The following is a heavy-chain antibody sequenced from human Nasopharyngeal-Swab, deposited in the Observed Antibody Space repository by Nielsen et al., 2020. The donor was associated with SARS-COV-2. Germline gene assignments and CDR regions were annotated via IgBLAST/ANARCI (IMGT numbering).Heavy chain of an antibody. D-gene: IGHD1-1*01. J-gene: IGHJ6*02. V-gene: IGHV1-46*01. CDR1: GYTFTTYN. Sequence: ASVKVSCKASGYTFTTYNVHWVRHAPAQGLEWMGRINPSGGGTGYAQKFQGRVTMTRDTSTSTVYMEVSSLRSEDTAVYYCANRRLEGIDVWGQGTTVTVSS. CDR2: INPSGGGT. CDR3: ANRRLEGIDV.